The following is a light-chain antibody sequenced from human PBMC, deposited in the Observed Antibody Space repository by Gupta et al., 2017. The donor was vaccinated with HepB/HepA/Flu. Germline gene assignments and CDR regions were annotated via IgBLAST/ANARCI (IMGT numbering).Light chain of an antibody. CDR1: ALPKQY. Sequence: ALPKPPPATASPGQQDRIPCSGDALPKQYAYWYQQKPGQAPVLVIYKDSERPSGIPGLFAGSSSRTTVTLTISGVQAEDEAYYYCQSANSSGTYYVFGTGTKVTVL. J-gene: IGLJ1*01. CDR2: KDS. CDR3: QSANSSGTYYV. V-gene: IGLV3-25*03.